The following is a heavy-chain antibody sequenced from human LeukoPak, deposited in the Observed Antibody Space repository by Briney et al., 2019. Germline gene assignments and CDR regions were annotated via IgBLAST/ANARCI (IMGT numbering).Heavy chain of an antibody. CDR3: AKSETLAIRPFDFDY. Sequence: PGRSLRLSCAASGFTFSSYGMHWVRQAPGKGLEWVAVIWYDGSNKYYADSVKGRFTISRDNSKNTLYVQMSSLRAEDTALYYCAKSETLAIRPFDFDYWGQGILVTVSS. CDR2: IWYDGSNK. J-gene: IGHJ4*02. V-gene: IGHV3-33*06. CDR1: GFTFSSYG. D-gene: IGHD6-6*01.